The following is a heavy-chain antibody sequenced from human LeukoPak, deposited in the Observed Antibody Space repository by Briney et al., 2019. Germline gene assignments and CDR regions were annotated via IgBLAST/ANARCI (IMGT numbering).Heavy chain of an antibody. CDR1: GFTFRDYY. CDR2: INSSSSYT. V-gene: IGHV3-11*05. Sequence: PGGSLRLSCAASGFTFRDYYMSWIRQAPGKGLEWVSYINSSSSYTNYADSVKGRFTISRDNTKNILYLEMNSLRVEDTAIYYCAKDRSSSTSCSNYWGRGTLVTVSS. CDR3: AKDRSSSTSCSNY. D-gene: IGHD2-2*01. J-gene: IGHJ4*02.